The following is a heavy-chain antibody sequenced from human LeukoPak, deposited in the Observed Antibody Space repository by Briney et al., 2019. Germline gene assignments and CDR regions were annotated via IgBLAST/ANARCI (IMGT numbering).Heavy chain of an antibody. J-gene: IGHJ4*02. V-gene: IGHV4-34*01. CDR1: GGSFSGYY. CDR2: INHSGST. D-gene: IGHD1-26*01. CDR3: ARLDSGSYFDY. Sequence: SETLSLTCAVYGGSFSGYYWSWIRQPPGKGLEWIGEINHSGSTNYNPSLKSRVTISVDTSKNQFSLKLSSVTAADTAVYYCARLDSGSYFDYWGQGTLVTVSS.